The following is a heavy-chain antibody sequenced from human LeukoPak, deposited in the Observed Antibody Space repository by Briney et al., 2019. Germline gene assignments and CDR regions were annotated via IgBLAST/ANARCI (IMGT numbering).Heavy chain of an antibody. CDR2: IKQDGSEK. V-gene: IGHV3-7*01. D-gene: IGHD2-2*01. CDR3: ARTRRVVPAAMPGGYYYYMDV. J-gene: IGHJ6*03. Sequence: GGSLRLSCAASGFTFSSYWMSWVCQAPGKGLEWVANIKQDGSEKYYVDSVKGRFTISRDNAKNSLYLQMNSLRAEDTAVYYCARTRRVVPAAMPGGYYYYMDVWGKETTVTISS. CDR1: GFTFSSYW.